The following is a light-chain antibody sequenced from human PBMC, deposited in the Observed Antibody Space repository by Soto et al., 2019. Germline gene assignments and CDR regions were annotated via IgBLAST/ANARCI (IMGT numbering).Light chain of an antibody. V-gene: IGKV3D-15*01. CDR2: GAS. CDR3: QQYYTWPRT. CDR1: QSVSSN. Sequence: EIVLTQSPATLSLSPGERATLSCRASQSVSSNLAWYQQKVGQAPRLLIYGASSRATGIPARFSGSGSGTEFTLTISSLHSEDFPVYYCQQYYTWPRTFGQGTKVDIK. J-gene: IGKJ1*01.